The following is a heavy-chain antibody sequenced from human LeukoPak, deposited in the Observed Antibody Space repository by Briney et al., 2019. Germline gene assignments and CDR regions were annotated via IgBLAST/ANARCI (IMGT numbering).Heavy chain of an antibody. D-gene: IGHD6-19*01. J-gene: IGHJ4*02. CDR1: GFTFSSYG. Sequence: PGGSLRLSCAASGFTFSSYGMHWVRQAPGKGLEWVAVISYDGSNKYYADSVKGRFTISRDNSKNTLYLQMNSLRAEDTAVYYCARDFTVAGTVEDYWGQGTLVTVSS. CDR3: ARDFTVAGTVEDY. V-gene: IGHV3-30*03. CDR2: ISYDGSNK.